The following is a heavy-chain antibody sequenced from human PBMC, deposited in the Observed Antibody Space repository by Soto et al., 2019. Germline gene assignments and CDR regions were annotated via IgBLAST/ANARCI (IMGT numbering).Heavy chain of an antibody. CDR3: ARDRYSYYDFWSGSLPYYYYGMDV. Sequence: GGSLRLSCAASGFTFSSYWMSWVRQAPGKGLEWVANIKQDGSEKYYVESVKGRFTISRDNAKNSLYLQMNSLRAEDTAVYYCARDRYSYYDFWSGSLPYYYYGMDVWGQGTTVTGSS. CDR2: IKQDGSEK. D-gene: IGHD3-3*01. CDR1: GFTFSSYW. V-gene: IGHV3-7*01. J-gene: IGHJ6*02.